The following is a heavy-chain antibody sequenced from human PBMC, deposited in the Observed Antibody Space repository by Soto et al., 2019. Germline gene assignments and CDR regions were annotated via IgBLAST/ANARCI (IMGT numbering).Heavy chain of an antibody. J-gene: IGHJ6*02. CDR3: ATERSSLGLWELDV. CDR2: INPNSGGT. CDR1: GYTFTDYS. V-gene: IGHV1-2*02. Sequence: ASVKVSCKASGYTFTDYSMHWVRQAPGQGLEWMGWINPNSGGTNYAQNFQGRVTMTRDTSISTAYMELSRLTSDDTAVYYCATERSSLGLWELDVWGQGTTVTV. D-gene: IGHD3-16*01.